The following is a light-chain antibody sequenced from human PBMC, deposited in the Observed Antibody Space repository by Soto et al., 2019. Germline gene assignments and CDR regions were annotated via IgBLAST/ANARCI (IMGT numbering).Light chain of an antibody. Sequence: DIQMTQSPYTLSASVGHRVTITCRASQSISSWLAWYQQKPGKAPNLLIYKASSLESGVPSRFSGSGTGTEFHLPISSLQPEDFANFYCQTYKRLSRTFGQGTKVEIK. V-gene: IGKV1-5*03. CDR2: KAS. CDR1: QSISSW. J-gene: IGKJ1*01. CDR3: QTYKRLSRT.